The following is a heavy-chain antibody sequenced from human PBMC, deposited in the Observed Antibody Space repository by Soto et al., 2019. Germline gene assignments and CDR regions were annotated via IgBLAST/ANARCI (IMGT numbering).Heavy chain of an antibody. Sequence: GESLKISCKGSGYIFTNYWITWVRQMPGKGLEWMGTIDPSDSYTNYSPSFQGHVTISADKSISTAYLQWSSLKASDTAMYCCAKGADAMDVWGQGTTVTVSS. CDR1: GYIFTNYW. CDR2: IDPSDSYT. J-gene: IGHJ6*02. V-gene: IGHV5-10-1*01. CDR3: AKGADAMDV.